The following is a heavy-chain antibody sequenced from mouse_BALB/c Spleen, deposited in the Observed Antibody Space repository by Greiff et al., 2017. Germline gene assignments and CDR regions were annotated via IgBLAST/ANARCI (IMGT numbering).Heavy chain of an antibody. CDR3: ARANSLLRLGAY. V-gene: IGHV1S29*02. D-gene: IGHD1-2*01. J-gene: IGHJ3*01. CDR2: IYPYNGGT. CDR1: GYTFTDYN. Sequence: EVQLQQSGPELVKPGASVKISCKASGYTFTDYNMHWVKQSHGKSLEWIGYIYPYNGGTGYNQKFKSKATLTVDNSSSTAYMELRSLTSEDSAVYYCARANSLLRLGAYWGQGTLVTVSA.